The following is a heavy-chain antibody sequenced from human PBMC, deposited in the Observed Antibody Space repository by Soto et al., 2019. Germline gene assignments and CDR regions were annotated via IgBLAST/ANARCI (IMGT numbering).Heavy chain of an antibody. CDR2: IDSTSTHI. Sequence: LRLSCAASGFTFSSNSMIWVRQAPGKGLEWVSYIDSTSTHIYYADSVKGRFTITRDNAKKSVYLQMTSLRAEDTAVYYCARLVGAYQHYIDYWGQGTLVTVSS. CDR3: ARLVGAYQHYIDY. J-gene: IGHJ4*02. CDR1: GFTFSSNS. D-gene: IGHD1-26*01. V-gene: IGHV3-21*01.